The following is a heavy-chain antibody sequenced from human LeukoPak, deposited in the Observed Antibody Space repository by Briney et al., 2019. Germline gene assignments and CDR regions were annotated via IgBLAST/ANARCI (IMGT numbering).Heavy chain of an antibody. Sequence: GGSLRLSCAATGFTYSHNPLARVRQAAGKGLEWVSTISGSGATTYYADSVKGRFTISRDTSKNTLYLQMNSLRAEDTAVYYCARQLVVPAAFDYWGQGTLVTVSS. D-gene: IGHD2-2*01. CDR3: ARQLVVPAAFDY. CDR2: ISGSGATT. CDR1: GFTYSHNP. J-gene: IGHJ4*02. V-gene: IGHV3-23*01.